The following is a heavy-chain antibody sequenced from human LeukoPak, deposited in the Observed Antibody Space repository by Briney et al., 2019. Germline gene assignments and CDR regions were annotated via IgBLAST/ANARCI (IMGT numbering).Heavy chain of an antibody. V-gene: IGHV4-39*01. Sequence: RPSETLSLTCTVSGGSMSSSSYYWGWIRQPPGKGPEGIGSVFYSGSTYYNPSLKSRVTISVDTSKNQFSLKLSSVTAADTAVYYCARHTPFWSGYSYYFDYWGQGTLVTVSS. CDR2: VFYSGST. CDR1: GGSMSSSSYY. D-gene: IGHD3-3*01. CDR3: ARHTPFWSGYSYYFDY. J-gene: IGHJ4*02.